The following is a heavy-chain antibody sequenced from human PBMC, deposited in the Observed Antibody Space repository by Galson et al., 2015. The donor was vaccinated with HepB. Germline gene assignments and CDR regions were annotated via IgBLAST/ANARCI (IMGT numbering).Heavy chain of an antibody. CDR2: TSYDGSNK. CDR3: AKEKYDFWSGRPPRTLYMDV. V-gene: IGHV3-30*18. Sequence: SLRLSCAASGFTFSSYGMHWVRQAPGKGLEWVAITSYDGSNKYYADSVKGRFTISRDNSKNTLYLQMNSLRTEDTAVYYCAKEKYDFWSGRPPRTLYMDVWGKGTTVTVSS. D-gene: IGHD3-3*01. J-gene: IGHJ6*03. CDR1: GFTFSSYG.